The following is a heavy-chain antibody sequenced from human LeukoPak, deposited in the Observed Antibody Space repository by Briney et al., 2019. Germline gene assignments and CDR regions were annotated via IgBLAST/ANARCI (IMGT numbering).Heavy chain of an antibody. Sequence: SETLSLTCAVSGGSISSSNWWSWVRQPPGKGLEWIGYVFYSGSTNYNPSLQSRVTISLDTSNNQFSLKLSSVTAADTAVYYCARHRNAFDIWGQGTMVTVSS. CDR2: VFYSGST. J-gene: IGHJ3*02. CDR1: GGSISSSNW. CDR3: ARHRNAFDI. V-gene: IGHV4-4*02.